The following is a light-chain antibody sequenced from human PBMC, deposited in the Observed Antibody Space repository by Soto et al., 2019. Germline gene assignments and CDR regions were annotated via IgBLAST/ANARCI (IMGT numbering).Light chain of an antibody. V-gene: IGLV1-40*01. J-gene: IGLJ2*01. CDR3: QSYDSSLSGSRV. Sequence: QSVLTQPPSVSGAPGQRVTISWTGSSSNIGAGYDVHWYQQLPGTAPKLLIYGNSNRPSGVPDRFSGSKSGTSASLAITGLQAEDEADYYCQSYDSSLSGSRVFGGGTQLTVL. CDR2: GNS. CDR1: SSNIGAGYD.